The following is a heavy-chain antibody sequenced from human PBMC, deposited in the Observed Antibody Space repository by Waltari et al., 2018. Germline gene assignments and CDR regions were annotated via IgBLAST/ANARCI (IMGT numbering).Heavy chain of an antibody. CDR1: GGSFRGYY. V-gene: IGHV4-34*01. CDR2: INDSGST. Sequence: QVQLQQWGAGLMKPSETLSLTCAVYGGSFRGYYWTWIRQPPGKGLEWIGGINDSGSTNYMSSLKTRVTISIDTSKNQFSLKLTSVTATDTAMYYCARHGRIRAVALIEYWGQGTLVTVSS. J-gene: IGHJ4*02. D-gene: IGHD6-6*01. CDR3: ARHGRIRAVALIEY.